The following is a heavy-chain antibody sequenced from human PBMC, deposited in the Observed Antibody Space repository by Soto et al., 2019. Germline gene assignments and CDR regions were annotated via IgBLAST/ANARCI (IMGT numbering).Heavy chain of an antibody. CDR2: ISYDGSNK. CDR1: GFTFSSYA. Sequence: QVQLVESGGGVVQPGRSLRLSCAASGFTFSSYAMHWVRQAPGKGLEWVAVISYDGSNKYYADSVKGRFTISRDNSKNTLYLQMNSLRAEDTAVYYYARDGYSSSWYYYYGMDVWGQGTTVTVSS. J-gene: IGHJ6*02. V-gene: IGHV3-30-3*01. CDR3: ARDGYSSSWYYYYGMDV. D-gene: IGHD6-13*01.